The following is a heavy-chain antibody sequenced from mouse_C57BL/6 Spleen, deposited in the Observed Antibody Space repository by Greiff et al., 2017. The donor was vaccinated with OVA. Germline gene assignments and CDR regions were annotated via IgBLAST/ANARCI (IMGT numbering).Heavy chain of an antibody. D-gene: IGHD2-4*01. Sequence: EVQRVESGGGLVKPGGSLKLSCEASGFTFSSYAMSWVRQTPEKRLEWVATISDGGSYTYYPDNVKGRFTISRDNAKNNLYLQMSHLKSEDTAMYYCARDIDYDGYAMDYWGQGTSVTVSS. CDR1: GFTFSSYA. J-gene: IGHJ4*01. CDR3: ARDIDYDGYAMDY. V-gene: IGHV5-4*01. CDR2: ISDGGSYT.